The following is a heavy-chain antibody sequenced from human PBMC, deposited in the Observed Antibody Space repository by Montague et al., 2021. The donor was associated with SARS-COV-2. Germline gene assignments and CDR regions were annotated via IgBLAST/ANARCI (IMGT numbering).Heavy chain of an antibody. Sequence: SETLSLTCAVYGGSFSGYYWSWIRQPPGKGLEWMGEINHSGSTNYNPSLKSRGTISVYTSKNQFSLKLSPVTAADTAVYYCARVRYYGSGNSLGMDVWGQGTTVTVSS. CDR2: INHSGST. CDR1: GGSFSGYY. J-gene: IGHJ6*02. D-gene: IGHD3-10*01. CDR3: ARVRYYGSGNSLGMDV. V-gene: IGHV4-34*01.